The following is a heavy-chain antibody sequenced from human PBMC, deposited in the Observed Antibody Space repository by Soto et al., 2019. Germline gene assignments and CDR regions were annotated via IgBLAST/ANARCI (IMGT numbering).Heavy chain of an antibody. CDR2: IYHSGST. Sequence: SETLSLTCTVSNGSISSGIYYWGWIRQPPGRGLEWIGSIYHSGSTYYNPSLQGRVTISVDTSKNQFSLKLSSVTAADTAVYFCAGRSSLASVQVYFGEISNYNWFDPWGQGTLVTVSS. CDR1: NGSISSGIYY. J-gene: IGHJ5*02. CDR3: AGRSSLASVQVYFGEISNYNWFDP. D-gene: IGHD3-10*01. V-gene: IGHV4-39*01.